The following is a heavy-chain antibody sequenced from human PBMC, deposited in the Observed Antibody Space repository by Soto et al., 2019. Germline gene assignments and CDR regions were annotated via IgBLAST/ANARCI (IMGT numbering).Heavy chain of an antibody. Sequence: QVQLVESGGGVVQPGRSLRLSCAASGFTFSSYAMQWVRQAPGKGLEWVAVISYDGSNKYYADSVKGRFTISRDNSKNTLYLQMNSLRAEDTAVYYCARDQGPYGDYYFDYWGQGTLVTVSS. CDR3: ARDQGPYGDYYFDY. D-gene: IGHD4-17*01. CDR2: ISYDGSNK. J-gene: IGHJ4*02. CDR1: GFTFSSYA. V-gene: IGHV3-30-3*01.